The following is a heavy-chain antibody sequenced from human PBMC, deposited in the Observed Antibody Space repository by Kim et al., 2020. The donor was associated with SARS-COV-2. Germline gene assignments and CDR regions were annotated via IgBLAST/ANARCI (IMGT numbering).Heavy chain of an antibody. D-gene: IGHD6-19*01. J-gene: IGHJ5*02. CDR2: IYYSGST. V-gene: IGHV4-59*01. CDR1: GGSISSYY. Sequence: SETLSLTCTVSGGSISSYYWSWIRQPPGKGLEWIGYIYYSGSTNYNPSLKSRVTTSVDTSKNQFSLKLSSVTAADTAVYYCAGVASSIAVAVAFDPWGQGTLVTVSS. CDR3: AGVASSIAVAVAFDP.